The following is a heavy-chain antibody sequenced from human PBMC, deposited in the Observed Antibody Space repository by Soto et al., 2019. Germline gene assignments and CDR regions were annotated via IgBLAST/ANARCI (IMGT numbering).Heavy chain of an antibody. D-gene: IGHD3-16*01. CDR3: ARRNPHMITFGGVGEGKTGLLSTYGMDV. CDR2: IIPILGTA. CDR1: GGTFSSYA. V-gene: IGHV1-69*13. Sequence: SVKVSCKASGGTFSSYAISWVRQAPGQGLEWMGGIIPILGTANYAQKFQGRATITADESTSTAYMELSSLRSEDTAVYYCARRNPHMITFGGVGEGKTGLLSTYGMDVWGQGTTVTVSS. J-gene: IGHJ6*02.